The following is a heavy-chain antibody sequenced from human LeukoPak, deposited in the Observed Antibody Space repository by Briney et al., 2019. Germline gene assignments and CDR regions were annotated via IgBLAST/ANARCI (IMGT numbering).Heavy chain of an antibody. CDR3: LISPYNVDY. J-gene: IGHJ4*02. CDR2: VNPKSGDT. D-gene: IGHD5-24*01. Sequence: ASVTVSCKASGYSFTDFYIHWVRQAPGQGLEWMGWVNPKSGDTKYAQNFQGRVTMTRDTPLTTAYMEVIRLRSDDTALYYCLISPYNVDYWGQGTLATVSS. CDR1: GYSFTDFY. V-gene: IGHV1-2*02.